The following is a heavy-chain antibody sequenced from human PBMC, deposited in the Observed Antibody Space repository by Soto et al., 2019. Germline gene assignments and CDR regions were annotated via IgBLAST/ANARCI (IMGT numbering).Heavy chain of an antibody. CDR3: GRVRTSDYWSGYSPIDI. J-gene: IGHJ3*02. D-gene: IGHD3-3*01. Sequence: QVLLVQSGAEVKKPGASVKVSCKASGYTFTSYLIHWIRQAPGQGLEWVGLINPSGGSTNYAQKFQGRVTVTRDTSTSTVYMDLSSLRSEDTALYYCGRVRTSDYWSGYSPIDIWGQGTMVTFSS. CDR1: GYTFTSYL. CDR2: INPSGGST. V-gene: IGHV1-46*01.